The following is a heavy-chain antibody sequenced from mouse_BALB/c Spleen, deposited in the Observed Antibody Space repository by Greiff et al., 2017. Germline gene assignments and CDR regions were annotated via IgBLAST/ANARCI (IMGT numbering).Heavy chain of an antibody. CDR1: GYSITSDYA. CDR3: AREDYGSSYPYYYAMDY. D-gene: IGHD1-1*01. CDR2: ISYSGST. J-gene: IGHJ4*01. V-gene: IGHV3-2*02. Sequence: DVQLQESGPGLVKPSQSLSLTCTVTGYSITSDYAWNWIRQFPGNKLEWMGYISYSGSTSYNPSLKSRISITRDTSKNQFFLQLNSVTTEDTATYYCAREDYGSSYPYYYAMDYWGQGTSVTVSS.